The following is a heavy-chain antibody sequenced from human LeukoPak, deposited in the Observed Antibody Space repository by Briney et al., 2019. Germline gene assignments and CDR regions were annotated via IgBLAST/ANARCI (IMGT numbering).Heavy chain of an antibody. D-gene: IGHD3-9*01. CDR2: IIPIFGTA. Sequence: AVKVSCKASGGTFSSYAISWVRQAPGQGLEWMGGIIPIFGTANYAQKFQGRVTITTDESTSTAYMELSSLRSEDTAVYYCASGPADILTGFDYWGQGTLVTVSS. CDR3: ASGPADILTGFDY. V-gene: IGHV1-69*05. CDR1: GGTFSSYA. J-gene: IGHJ4*02.